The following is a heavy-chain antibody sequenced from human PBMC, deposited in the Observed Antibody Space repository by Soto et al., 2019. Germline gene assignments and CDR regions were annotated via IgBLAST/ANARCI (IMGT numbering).Heavy chain of an antibody. Sequence: QVQLVQSGAEVKKPGTSVKVSCKASGGTFSSYTISWVRQAPGQGLEWMGRIIPILGIANYAQKFQGRVTITADKSTSTAYMELSSLRSEDTAVYYCARVDYDFWSGDSPREEYYYMDVWGKGTTVTVSS. J-gene: IGHJ6*03. CDR2: IIPILGIA. D-gene: IGHD3-3*01. V-gene: IGHV1-69*02. CDR3: ARVDYDFWSGDSPREEYYYMDV. CDR1: GGTFSSYT.